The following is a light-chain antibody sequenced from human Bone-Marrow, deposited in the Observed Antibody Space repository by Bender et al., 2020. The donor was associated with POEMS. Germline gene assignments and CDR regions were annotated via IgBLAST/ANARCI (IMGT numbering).Light chain of an antibody. CDR3: SSYTTSDTLV. V-gene: IGLV2-14*01. CDR1: GSDVGGYDY. J-gene: IGLJ2*01. CDR2: EVT. Sequence: QSALTQPPSASGSPGQSVTISCTGTGSDVGGYDYVSWYQQHPGKAPKLLICEVTKRPSGVSTRFSGSKSGNTASLSISGLQAEDEADYYCSSYTTSDTLVFGGGTRLTVL.